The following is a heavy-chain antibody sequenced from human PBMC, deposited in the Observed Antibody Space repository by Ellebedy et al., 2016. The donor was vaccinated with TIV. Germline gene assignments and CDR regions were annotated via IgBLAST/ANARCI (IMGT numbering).Heavy chain of an antibody. Sequence: GESLKISXAASGFTFSSYWMNWVRQAPGKGLEWVANIKQDGSDKYYVDSVKGRFTISRDNTKSSVYLQMNSLRVEDTAVYYCARDGLRSYTFDYWGQGTLVTVSS. CDR3: ARDGLRSYTFDY. V-gene: IGHV3-7*01. D-gene: IGHD3-10*01. CDR1: GFTFSSYW. J-gene: IGHJ4*02. CDR2: IKQDGSDK.